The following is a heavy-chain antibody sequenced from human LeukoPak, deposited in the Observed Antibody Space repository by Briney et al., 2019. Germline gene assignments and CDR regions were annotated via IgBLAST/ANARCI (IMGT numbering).Heavy chain of an antibody. CDR2: INPNSGDT. D-gene: IGHD3-16*01. Sequence: ASVKVSXKASGYTFTGHWMHWVRQAPGQGLEWMGWINPNSGDTRYAQKFQGRVTMTRDTSISTAYMDLTRLTSDDTAVYYCASNAGDHQERPSFDYWGQGTLVTVSS. CDR3: ASNAGDHQERPSFDY. J-gene: IGHJ4*02. V-gene: IGHV1-2*02. CDR1: GYTFTGHW.